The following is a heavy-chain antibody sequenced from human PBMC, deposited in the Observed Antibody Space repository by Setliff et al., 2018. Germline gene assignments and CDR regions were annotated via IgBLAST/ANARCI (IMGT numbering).Heavy chain of an antibody. Sequence: SETLSLTCTVTGGSINSGPYYWTWIRQSTGNGLEWLGQIYSKGSMNYNPSLRSRVTISVDTSKNQFSLKVSSVTAADTAVYYCARHENDYGDYDDAFDIWGQGTMVTVSS. J-gene: IGHJ3*02. CDR2: IYSKGSM. V-gene: IGHV4-61*09. CDR3: ARHENDYGDYDDAFDI. CDR1: GGSINSGPYY. D-gene: IGHD4-17*01.